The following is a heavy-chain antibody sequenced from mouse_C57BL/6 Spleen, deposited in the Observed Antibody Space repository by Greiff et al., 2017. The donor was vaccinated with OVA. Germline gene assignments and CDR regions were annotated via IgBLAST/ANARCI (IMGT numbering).Heavy chain of an antibody. J-gene: IGHJ4*01. Sequence: VQLQQSGAELVRPGSSVKMSCKTSGYTFTSYGINWVKQRPGQGLEWIGYIYIGNGYTEYTEKFKGKATLTSDTSSSPAYMQLSSLTSEDSAIYFCARWDYDYGARDYRGQGTSVTVSS. D-gene: IGHD2-4*01. CDR2: IYIGNGYT. V-gene: IGHV1-58*01. CDR1: GYTFTSYG. CDR3: ARWDYDYGARDY.